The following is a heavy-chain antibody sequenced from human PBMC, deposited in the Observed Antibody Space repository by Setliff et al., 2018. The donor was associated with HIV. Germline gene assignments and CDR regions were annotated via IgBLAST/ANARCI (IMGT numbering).Heavy chain of an antibody. Sequence: GGSLRLSCAASGFTFSNFWMHWVRQAPGKGLEWVASISPDGKRDHYVGFVKGRFTASRDNAKSSLYLQMNSLRAEDAALYYCARREVNWGAAGGTPFDYWGQGTLVTVSS. J-gene: IGHJ4*02. CDR2: ISPDGKRD. V-gene: IGHV3-7*01. D-gene: IGHD6-13*01. CDR1: GFTFSNFW. CDR3: ARREVNWGAAGGTPFDY.